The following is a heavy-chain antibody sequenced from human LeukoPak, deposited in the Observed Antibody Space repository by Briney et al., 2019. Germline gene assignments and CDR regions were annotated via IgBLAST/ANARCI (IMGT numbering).Heavy chain of an antibody. CDR1: GFNFNTYN. Sequence: GGSLRLSCAASGFNFNTYNMNWVRQAPGQGLEGGSSISSSGSYTYHRDSIKGRFTISRDKAKNLLFLEMNSLRAEDKAVYYCATDRGSYRPIENWGQGTLVIVSS. CDR3: ATDRGSYRPIEN. CDR2: ISSSGSYT. J-gene: IGHJ4*02. V-gene: IGHV3-21*06. D-gene: IGHD1-26*01.